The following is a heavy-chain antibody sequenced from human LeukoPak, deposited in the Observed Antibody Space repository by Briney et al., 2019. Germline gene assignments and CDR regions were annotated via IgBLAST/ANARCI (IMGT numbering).Heavy chain of an antibody. D-gene: IGHD3-3*01. J-gene: IGHJ2*01. CDR1: GYSISSGYY. CDR3: ARSYDFFPWFFDL. CDR2: IYHSGGT. V-gene: IGHV4-38-2*02. Sequence: SETLSLTCTVSGYSISSGYYWGWIRQPPGKGLEWIGSIYHSGGTYYNPSLKSRVTISVDTSKNQFSLKLSSVTAADTAVYYCARSYDFFPWFFDLWGRGTLVTVSS.